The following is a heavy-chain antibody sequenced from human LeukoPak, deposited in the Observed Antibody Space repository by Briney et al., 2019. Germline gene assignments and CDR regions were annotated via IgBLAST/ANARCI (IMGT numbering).Heavy chain of an antibody. CDR1: GGSISNFY. CDR3: TRVSHWFDP. J-gene: IGHJ5*02. V-gene: IGHV4-59*01. CDR2: IYYTGST. Sequence: PSETLSLTCSVSGGSISNFYWSWIRQPPGKGLEWLGFIYYTGSTTYNPSLKCRVTMSVDTSKNQFSLKLSFVTAADTAVYYCTRVSHWFDPWGQGTLVAVSS.